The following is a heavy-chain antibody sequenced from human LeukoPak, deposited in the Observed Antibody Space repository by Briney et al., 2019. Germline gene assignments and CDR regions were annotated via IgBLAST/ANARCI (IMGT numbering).Heavy chain of an antibody. CDR2: IIPILGIA. Sequence: ASVKVSCKASGGTFSSYAISWVRQAPGQGLEWMGRIIPILGIANYAQKFQGRVTITADKSTSTAYMELSSLRSEDTAVYYCARDMGYSYELDYWGQGTLVTVSS. CDR1: GGTFSSYA. J-gene: IGHJ4*02. V-gene: IGHV1-69*04. D-gene: IGHD5-18*01. CDR3: ARDMGYSYELDY.